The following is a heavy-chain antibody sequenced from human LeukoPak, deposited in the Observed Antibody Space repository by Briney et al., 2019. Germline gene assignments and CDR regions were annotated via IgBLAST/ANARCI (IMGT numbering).Heavy chain of an antibody. CDR1: GFTFSSYA. Sequence: GGSLRLSCAASGFTFSSYAMSWVRQAPGKGLEWVAVISYDGSNEYYADSVKGRFTISRDNSKNTLSLQMNRLRPEDTAVYFSARDRVSGGFGDGYFDYWGQGTLVTVSS. J-gene: IGHJ4*02. CDR2: ISYDGSNE. V-gene: IGHV3-30-3*01. CDR3: ARDRVSGGFGDGYFDY. D-gene: IGHD3-10*01.